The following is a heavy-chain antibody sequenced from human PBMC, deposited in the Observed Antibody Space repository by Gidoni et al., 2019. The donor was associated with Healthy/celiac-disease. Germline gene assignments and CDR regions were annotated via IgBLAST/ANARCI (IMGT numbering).Heavy chain of an antibody. V-gene: IGHV4-4*02. CDR2: IYHSGST. CDR3: ARVGSSGWLEPAEYFQH. D-gene: IGHD6-19*01. CDR1: GGSIRSSNW. J-gene: IGHJ1*01. Sequence: QVQLQESGPGLVKPSGTLSLTCAVSGGSIRSSNWWSWVRQPPGKGREWSGEIYHSGSTNYNPSLKSRVTISVDKSKNQFSLKLSSVTAADTAVYYCARVGSSGWLEPAEYFQHWGQGTLVTVSS.